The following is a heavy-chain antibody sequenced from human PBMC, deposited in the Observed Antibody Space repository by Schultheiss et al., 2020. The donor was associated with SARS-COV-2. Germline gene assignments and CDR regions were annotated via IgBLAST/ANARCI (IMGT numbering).Heavy chain of an antibody. CDR2: IYSGGST. D-gene: IGHD1-26*01. J-gene: IGHJ4*02. CDR3: AKVALYSGSPFKAG. Sequence: GGSLRLSCAASGFTVSSNYMSWVRQAPGKGLEWVSVIYSGGSTYYADSVKGRFTISRDNSKNTLYLQMNSLRAEDTAVYYCAKVALYSGSPFKAGWGQGTLVTVSS. V-gene: IGHV3-53*01. CDR1: GFTVSSNY.